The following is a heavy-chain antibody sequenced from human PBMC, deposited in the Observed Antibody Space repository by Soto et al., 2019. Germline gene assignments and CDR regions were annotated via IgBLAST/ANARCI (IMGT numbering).Heavy chain of an antibody. V-gene: IGHV3-9*01. CDR1: GFTFNKYA. CDR2: ISWEGGSI. CDR3: AKDHDEDFGYDLDYFNY. D-gene: IGHD5-12*01. J-gene: IGHJ4*02. Sequence: VQLVESGGDLVQPGRSLRLSCSASGFTFNKYAMHWVRQAPGKGLEWVSGISWEGGSIGYADSVKGRFTISRDNAKNSLYLEMDSLRSEDTALYYCAKDHDEDFGYDLDYFNYWGQGTLVTVSS.